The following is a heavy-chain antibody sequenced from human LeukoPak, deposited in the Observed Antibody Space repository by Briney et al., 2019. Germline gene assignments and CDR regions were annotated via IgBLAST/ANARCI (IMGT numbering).Heavy chain of an antibody. CDR1: GFTFSSYS. J-gene: IGHJ3*01. CDR2: ISSSSSYI. CDR3: AREGMVRGVPDAFDL. D-gene: IGHD3-10*01. V-gene: IGHV3-21*01. Sequence: GGSLRLSCAASGFTFSSYSMNWVRQAPGKGLEWVSSISSSSSYIYHADSVKGRFTISRDNAKNSLYLQMTSLRVEDTAVYYCAREGMVRGVPDAFDLWGQGTMVTVSS.